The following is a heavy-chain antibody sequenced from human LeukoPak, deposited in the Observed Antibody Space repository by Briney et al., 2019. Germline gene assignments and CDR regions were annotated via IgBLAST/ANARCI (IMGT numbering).Heavy chain of an antibody. V-gene: IGHV4-34*01. CDR2: INHSGST. CDR1: GGSFSGYY. CDR3: ASTRNPYDFCSGRFDY. J-gene: IGHJ4*02. Sequence: PSETLSLTCAVYGGSFSGYYWSWIRQPPGKGLEWIGEINHSGSTNYNPSLKSRVTISVDTSKNQFSLKLSSVTAADTAVYYCASTRNPYDFCSGRFDYWGQGTLVTVSS. D-gene: IGHD3-3*01.